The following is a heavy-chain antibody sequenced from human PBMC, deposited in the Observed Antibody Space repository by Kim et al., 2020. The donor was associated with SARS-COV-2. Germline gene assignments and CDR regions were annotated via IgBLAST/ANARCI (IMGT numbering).Heavy chain of an antibody. J-gene: IGHJ4*02. V-gene: IGHV4-34*13. Sequence: PALQRRITISVDTSKNQFSLKLSSVTAADTAVYYCEFRYFDWLLGGYFDYWGQGTLVTVSS. D-gene: IGHD3-9*01. CDR3: EFRYFDWLLGGYFDY.